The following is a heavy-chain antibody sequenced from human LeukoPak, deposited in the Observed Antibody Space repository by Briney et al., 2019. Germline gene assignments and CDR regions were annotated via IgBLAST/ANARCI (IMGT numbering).Heavy chain of an antibody. CDR3: AAGLFTYYYDSSGYSPFDY. J-gene: IGHJ4*02. CDR1: GYTFTSYG. V-gene: IGHV1-18*01. CDR2: ISAYNGNA. Sequence: GASVKVSRKASGYTFTSYGISWVRQAPGQGLEWMGWISAYNGNANYAQKLQGRVTMTTDTSTSTAYMELRSLRSDDTAVYYCAAGLFTYYYDSSGYSPFDYWGQGTLVTVSS. D-gene: IGHD3-22*01.